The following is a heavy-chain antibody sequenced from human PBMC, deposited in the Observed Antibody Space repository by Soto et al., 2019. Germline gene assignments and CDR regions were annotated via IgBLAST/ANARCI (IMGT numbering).Heavy chain of an antibody. D-gene: IGHD2-15*01. Sequence: EVQLVESGGGLVQRGGSLRLSCAASGFTFGIYSMNWVRQAPGKGLEWISYINGSSSTMYYADSVKGRFIISRDNADNSLYLQMNSRLDADTAVYYCARGDRFRWSGDRCFSDGLFLSWGQGTLVTVSS. CDR2: INGSSSTM. CDR1: GFTFGIYS. V-gene: IGHV3-48*02. J-gene: IGHJ5*02. CDR3: ARGDRFRWSGDRCFSDGLFLS.